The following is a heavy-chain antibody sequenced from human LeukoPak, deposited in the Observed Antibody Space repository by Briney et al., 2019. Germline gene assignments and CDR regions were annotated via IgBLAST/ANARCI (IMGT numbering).Heavy chain of an antibody. CDR2: IWYDGSNK. D-gene: IGHD2-15*01. CDR3: AKEDSVSGPTSYYHYMDV. CDR1: GFTFSSYG. J-gene: IGHJ6*03. Sequence: GGSLRLSCAASGFTFSSYGMHWVRQAPGKGLEWVAVIWYDGSNKYYADSVKGRFTISRDNSKNTLYLQMNSLRAEDTAVYYCAKEDSVSGPTSYYHYMDVWGKGTTVTVSS. V-gene: IGHV3-33*06.